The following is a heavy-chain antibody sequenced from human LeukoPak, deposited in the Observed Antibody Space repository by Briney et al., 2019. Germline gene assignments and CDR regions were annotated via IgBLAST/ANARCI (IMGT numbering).Heavy chain of an antibody. CDR1: GFTFSSYG. V-gene: IGHV3-23*01. CDR2: ISGSGGST. Sequence: GGSLRLSCAASGFTFSSYGMSWVRQAPGKGLEWVSAISGSGGSTYYADSVKGRFTISRDNSKNTLYLQMNSLRAEDTAVYYCAKDFWGATSGIDYWGQGTLVTVSS. D-gene: IGHD1-26*01. J-gene: IGHJ4*02. CDR3: AKDFWGATSGIDY.